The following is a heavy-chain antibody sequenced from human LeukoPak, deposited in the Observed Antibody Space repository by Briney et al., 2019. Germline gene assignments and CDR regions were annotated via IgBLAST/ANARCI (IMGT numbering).Heavy chain of an antibody. J-gene: IGHJ5*02. CDR2: FYSDGSRT. D-gene: IGHD5-24*01. V-gene: IGHV3-74*01. CDR1: GFTLSSNW. CDR3: AKSGQEMANNWFDP. Sequence: GGSLRLSCAGSGFTLSSNWMHWVRQAPGKGLVWVSRFYSDGSRTNYADSVKGRFTISGDNAKNTHYLQMNSLRAEDTAVYYCAKSGQEMANNWFDPWGQGTLVTVSS.